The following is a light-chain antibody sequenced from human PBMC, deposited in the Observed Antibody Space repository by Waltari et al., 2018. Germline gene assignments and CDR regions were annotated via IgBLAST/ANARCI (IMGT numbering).Light chain of an antibody. CDR2: DAS. CDR3: QQYDDWS. J-gene: IGKJ2*01. CDR1: QSVTTN. Sequence: EIVLTQSPATLSVSPGGRATLSCRASQSVTTNLAWYQQRPGQAPSLLIYDASTRATGVPARFSGSGSGTEFTLTISSLQSTDFAGYYCQQYDDWSFGQGTKLEIK. V-gene: IGKV3-15*01.